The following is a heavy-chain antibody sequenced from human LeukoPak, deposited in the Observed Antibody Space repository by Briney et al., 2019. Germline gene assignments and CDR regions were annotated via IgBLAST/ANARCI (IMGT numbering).Heavy chain of an antibody. CDR3: AAGPQRRYCSSTSCYARY. V-gene: IGHV4-34*01. D-gene: IGHD2-2*01. CDR1: GGSFSDYF. CDR2: INHSGST. Sequence: SETLSLTCAVYGGSFSDYFWNWIRQPPGKGLEWIGEINHSGSTNYNPSLKSRVTMSVDTSKNQFSLNLSSVTAADTAVYYCAAGPQRRYCSSTSCYARYWGQGTLVTVSS. J-gene: IGHJ4*02.